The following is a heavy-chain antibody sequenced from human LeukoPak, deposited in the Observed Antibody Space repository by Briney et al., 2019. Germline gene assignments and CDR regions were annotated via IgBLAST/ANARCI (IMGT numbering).Heavy chain of an antibody. CDR1: GGSISSYY. Sequence: SETLSLTCTVSGGSISSYYWSWIRQPPGKGLEWIGYIYYSGSTYYNPSLKSRVTISVDTSKNQFSLKLSSVTAADTAVYYCARVMKDTAMVSFDYWGQGTLVTVSS. V-gene: IGHV4-59*12. J-gene: IGHJ4*02. D-gene: IGHD5-18*01. CDR3: ARVMKDTAMVSFDY. CDR2: IYYSGST.